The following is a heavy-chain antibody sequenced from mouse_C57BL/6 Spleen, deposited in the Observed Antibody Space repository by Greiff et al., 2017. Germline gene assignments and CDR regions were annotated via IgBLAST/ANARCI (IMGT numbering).Heavy chain of an antibody. Sequence: QVQLQQSGAELVKPGASVKLSCKASGYTFTSYWMQWVKQRPGQGLEWIGEIDPSDSYTNYNQKFKGKATLTVDTSSSTAYMQLSSLTSEDSAVYYCAQTGTAMDYWGQGTSVTVSS. D-gene: IGHD4-1*01. V-gene: IGHV1-50*01. CDR2: IDPSDSYT. CDR1: GYTFTSYW. J-gene: IGHJ4*01. CDR3: AQTGTAMDY.